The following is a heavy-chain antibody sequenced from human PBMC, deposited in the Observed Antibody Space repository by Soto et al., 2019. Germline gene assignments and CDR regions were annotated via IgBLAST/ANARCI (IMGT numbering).Heavy chain of an antibody. CDR2: IKQDGSEK. CDR1: GFTFTNYW. J-gene: IGHJ4*02. D-gene: IGHD3-3*01. CDR3: ARDMGVFWSGYPEGGVDY. Sequence: EAQLVESGGGLVQPGGSLRLSCAASGFTFTNYWMSWVRQAPGKGLEWVANIKQDGSEKYYADSAKGRFIISRDNAKTSLYLQMNSLRAEDTAVYYCARDMGVFWSGYPEGGVDYWGQGTPVTVSS. V-gene: IGHV3-7*01.